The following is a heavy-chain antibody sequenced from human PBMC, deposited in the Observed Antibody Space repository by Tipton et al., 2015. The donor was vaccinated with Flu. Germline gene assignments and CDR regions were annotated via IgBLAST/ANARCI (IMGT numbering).Heavy chain of an antibody. Sequence: LRLSCTVSGYSISSGHYWGWIRQPPGKGLEWIGSIFHGGSTYYNPSLKSRVTISVDTSKNQFSLKLSSVTAADTAVYYCATYYYGSGTQSAFDYWGQGTLVTVSS. D-gene: IGHD3-10*01. CDR1: GYSISSGHY. CDR2: IFHGGST. J-gene: IGHJ4*02. CDR3: ATYYYGSGTQSAFDY. V-gene: IGHV4-38-2*02.